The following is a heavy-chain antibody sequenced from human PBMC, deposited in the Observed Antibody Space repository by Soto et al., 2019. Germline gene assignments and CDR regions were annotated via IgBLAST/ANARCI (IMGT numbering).Heavy chain of an antibody. D-gene: IGHD2-21*02. Sequence: GASVKVSCKASGYTFTSYYMHWVRQAPGQGLERMGIINPSGGSTSYAQKFQGRVTMTRDTSTSTVYMELSSLRSEDTAVYYCARSSYCGGDCHLDPFDYWGQGTLVTVSS. CDR2: INPSGGST. J-gene: IGHJ4*02. CDR1: GYTFTSYY. V-gene: IGHV1-46*01. CDR3: ARSSYCGGDCHLDPFDY.